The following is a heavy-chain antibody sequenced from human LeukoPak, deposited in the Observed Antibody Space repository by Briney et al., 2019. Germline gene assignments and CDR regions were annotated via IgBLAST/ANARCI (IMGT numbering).Heavy chain of an antibody. V-gene: IGHV1-69*13. J-gene: IGHJ4*02. CDR1: AGTFSSYA. Sequence: GASVKVSCNASAGTFSSYAISWVRPAPGQGIEWMGGIIPIFGKANYAQKFQGRVTITADESTSTAYMELSSLRSEDTAVYYCARGSIAARTFDYWGQGTLVTVSS. D-gene: IGHD6-6*01. CDR2: IIPIFGKA. CDR3: ARGSIAARTFDY.